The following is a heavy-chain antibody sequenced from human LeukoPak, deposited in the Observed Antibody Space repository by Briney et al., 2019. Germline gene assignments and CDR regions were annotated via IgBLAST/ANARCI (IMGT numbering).Heavy chain of an antibody. J-gene: IGHJ4*02. D-gene: IGHD3-10*01. Sequence: GGSLRLSCAASGFTFSSYEMNWVRQAPGKGLEWVSYISSSGSTIYYADSVKGRFTISGDNAKNSLYLQMNSLRAEDTAVYYYARDRLWFGELLPFDYWGQGTLVTVSS. CDR3: ARDRLWFGELLPFDY. CDR1: GFTFSSYE. CDR2: ISSSGSTI. V-gene: IGHV3-48*03.